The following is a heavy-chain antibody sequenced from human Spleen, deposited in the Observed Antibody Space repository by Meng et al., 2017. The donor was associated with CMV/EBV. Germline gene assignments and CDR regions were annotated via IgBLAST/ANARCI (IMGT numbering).Heavy chain of an antibody. CDR1: GYTFTGYY. Sequence: CNASGYTFTGYYMHWVRLAPGQGLEWMGWINSNSGGTKYAQKFQGRVTMTRDTSIGTAYVELSRLRSDDTALYYCARAGGTYAFWDYWGQGTLVTVSS. CDR3: ARAGGTYAFWDY. CDR2: INSNSGGT. J-gene: IGHJ4*02. V-gene: IGHV1-2*02. D-gene: IGHD1-26*01.